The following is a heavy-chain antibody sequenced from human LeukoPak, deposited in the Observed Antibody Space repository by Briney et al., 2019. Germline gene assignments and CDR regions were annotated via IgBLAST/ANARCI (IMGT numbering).Heavy chain of an antibody. V-gene: IGHV4-59*01. D-gene: IGHD6-25*01. CDR2: IYYSGST. Sequence: SGTPSLPCPVSGGSLNSYYWGWGRQPPGEGLEWIGYIYYSGSTNYNPSLKSRVTISVDTSKNQFSLKLSSVTAADTAVYYCARDRLDAFDYWGQGTLVTVSS. CDR1: GGSLNSYY. CDR3: ARDRLDAFDY. J-gene: IGHJ4*02.